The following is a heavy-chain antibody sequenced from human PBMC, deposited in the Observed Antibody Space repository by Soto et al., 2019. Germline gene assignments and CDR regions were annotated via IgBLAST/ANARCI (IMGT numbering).Heavy chain of an antibody. CDR1: GYTFTGHA. CDR3: ARSPGYSYGDY. CDR2: INAGNGNT. V-gene: IGHV1-3*01. Sequence: ASVKVSCKASGYTFTGHAMHWVRQAPGQRLEWMGWINAGNGNTKYSQKFQGRVTITRDTSASTAYMELSSLRSEDTAVYYCARSPGYSYGDYWGQGTLVTVSS. J-gene: IGHJ4*02. D-gene: IGHD5-18*01.